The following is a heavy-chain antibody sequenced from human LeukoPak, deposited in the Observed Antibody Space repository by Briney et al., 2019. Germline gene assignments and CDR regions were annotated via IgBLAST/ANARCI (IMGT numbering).Heavy chain of an antibody. V-gene: IGHV1-18*04. CDR2: ISAYNGNT. Sequence: SVKVSCKASGYTFTTYGISWVRQAPGQGLEWMGWISAYNGNTNYAQKFQGRVTMTTDTSTSTAYMELRSLRSDDTAVYYCARDMIAVRANWFDPWGQGTLVTVSS. D-gene: IGHD3-22*01. CDR1: GYTFTTYG. CDR3: ARDMIAVRANWFDP. J-gene: IGHJ5*02.